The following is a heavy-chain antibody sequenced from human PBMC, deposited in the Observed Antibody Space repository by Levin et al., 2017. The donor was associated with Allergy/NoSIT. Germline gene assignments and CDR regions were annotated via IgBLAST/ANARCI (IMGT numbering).Heavy chain of an antibody. CDR1: GFTFDDYA. Sequence: GESLKISCAASGFTFDDYAMHWVRQAPGKGLEWVSLISWDGGSTYYADSVKGRFTISRDNSKNSLYLQMNSLRAEDTALYYCAKGTDLYGSGSYPIPGYYYGMDVWGQGTTVTVSS. CDR3: AKGTDLYGSGSYPIPGYYYGMDV. V-gene: IGHV3-43D*04. D-gene: IGHD3-10*01. J-gene: IGHJ6*02. CDR2: ISWDGGST.